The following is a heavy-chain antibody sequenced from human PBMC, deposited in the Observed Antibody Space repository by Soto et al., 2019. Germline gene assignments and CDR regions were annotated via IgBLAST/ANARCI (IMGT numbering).Heavy chain of an antibody. CDR1: GVPISTDDYY. Sequence: SETLSLTCTVSGVPISTDDYYWSWIRQPPGKGLEWMGYIYHSGSTHYNPSLNSRLTISIDTSTDRFSLNLTSVTAADTAVYYCAKDRERDAWYEDYWGQGTLVTVSS. V-gene: IGHV4-30-4*01. CDR3: AKDRERDAWYEDY. CDR2: IYHSGST. J-gene: IGHJ4*02. D-gene: IGHD6-13*01.